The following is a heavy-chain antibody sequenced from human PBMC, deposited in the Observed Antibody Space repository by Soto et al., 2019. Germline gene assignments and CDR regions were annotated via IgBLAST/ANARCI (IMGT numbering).Heavy chain of an antibody. CDR2: IYSGGST. CDR1: GFTVSSNY. CDR3: ARVDGSGTYSLFDH. D-gene: IGHD3-10*01. Sequence: SLRLSCAASGFTVSSNYMSWVRQAPGKGLEWVSVIYSGGSTYYADSVKGRFTISRDNSKNHFSLKLSSVTAADTAVYYCARVDGSGTYSLFDHWGQGALVTVSS. V-gene: IGHV3-53*05. J-gene: IGHJ4*02.